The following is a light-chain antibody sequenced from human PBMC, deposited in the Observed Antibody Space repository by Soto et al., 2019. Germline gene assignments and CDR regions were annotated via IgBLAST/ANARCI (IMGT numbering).Light chain of an antibody. CDR1: SSDVGGYNY. J-gene: IGLJ3*02. V-gene: IGLV2-11*01. CDR3: CSYAGSYWV. Sequence: QSVLTQPRSVSGSPGQSVTISCTGTSSDVGGYNYVSWYQQHPGKAPKLMIYDVSKRPSGVPDRFSGSKSGNTASLPISGLQAEDEADYYCCSYAGSYWVFGGGTKLTVL. CDR2: DVS.